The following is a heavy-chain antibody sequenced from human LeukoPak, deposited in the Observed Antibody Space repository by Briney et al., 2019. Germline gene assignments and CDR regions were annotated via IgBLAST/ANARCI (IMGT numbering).Heavy chain of an antibody. J-gene: IGHJ4*02. V-gene: IGHV4-30-4*01. CDR2: IYYSGST. D-gene: IGHD3-22*01. CDR3: ARVKGVRRGKYYDSSGFFDY. CDR1: GGSISSGDYY. Sequence: SQTLSLTCTVSGGSISSGDYYWSWIRQPPGKGLEWIGYIYYSGSTYYNPSLKSRVTISVDTSKNQFSLKLTSVTAADTAVYYCARVKGVRRGKYYDSSGFFDYWGQGTLVTVSS.